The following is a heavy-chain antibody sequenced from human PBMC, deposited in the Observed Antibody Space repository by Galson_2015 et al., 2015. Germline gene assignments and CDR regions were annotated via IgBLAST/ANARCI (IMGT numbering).Heavy chain of an antibody. Sequence: SVKVSCKASGGTFSSYAISWVRQAPGQGLEWMGGIIPIFGTANYAQKFEGRVMITADESTSTAYMELSSLSSEDTAVYYCERGGYFYGSGSYSYWGQGTLVTVSS. D-gene: IGHD3-10*01. V-gene: IGHV1-69*13. CDR3: ERGGYFYGSGSYSY. CDR1: GGTFSSYA. CDR2: IIPIFGTA. J-gene: IGHJ4*02.